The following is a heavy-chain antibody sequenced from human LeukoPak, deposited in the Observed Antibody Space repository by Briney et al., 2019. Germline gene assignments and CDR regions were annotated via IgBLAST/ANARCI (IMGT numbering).Heavy chain of an antibody. V-gene: IGHV4-59*11. D-gene: IGHD3-22*01. CDR1: GGYINSHY. CDR3: ARVDLGGSGYFFDL. J-gene: IGHJ4*02. CDR2: VSYTGSA. Sequence: SETLSLTCTVSGGYINSHYWGWIRQPPGKVLEYIGYVSYTGSAIYSPSLESRVTISIDTSKKQFSLNLRSVNTADTAVYYCARVDLGGSGYFFDLWGQGALVTVSS.